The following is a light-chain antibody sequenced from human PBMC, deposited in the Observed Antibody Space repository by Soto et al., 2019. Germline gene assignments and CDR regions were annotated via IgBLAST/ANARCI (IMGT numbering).Light chain of an antibody. CDR3: QQYNNWPFS. Sequence: EIVMTQSPGTLSVSPGERATLSCRAGQGVTTNFAWYQQKSGQSPSLLIYDVSIRATGVPARFSGTGSETDFTLTISGLQSEDAAVYFCQQYNNWPFSFGQGTRL. CDR1: QGVTTN. V-gene: IGKV3-15*01. CDR2: DVS. J-gene: IGKJ5*01.